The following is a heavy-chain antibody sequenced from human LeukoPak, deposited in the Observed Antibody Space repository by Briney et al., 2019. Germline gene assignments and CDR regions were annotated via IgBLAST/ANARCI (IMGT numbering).Heavy chain of an antibody. Sequence: SETLSLTCTVSGGSISSSPYYWGWIRQPPGKGLEWIGSIYYSGTTHYSPSLESRVTISVDTSKNQFSLKLSSVTAADTAVYYCAREVVAAPGTVDYWGQGTLVTVSS. V-gene: IGHV4-39*07. CDR2: IYYSGTT. CDR1: GGSISSSPYY. CDR3: AREVVAAPGTVDY. J-gene: IGHJ4*01. D-gene: IGHD6-13*01.